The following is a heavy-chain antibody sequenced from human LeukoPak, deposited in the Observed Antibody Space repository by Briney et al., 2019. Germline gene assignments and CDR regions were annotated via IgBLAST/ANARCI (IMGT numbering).Heavy chain of an antibody. CDR1: GYSVSSGYY. D-gene: IGHD2-2*01. CDR3: ARSKAHLSTSWYGTWFDP. J-gene: IGHJ5*02. CDR2: MYHSGDT. Sequence: SETLSLTCTVSGYSVSSGYYWGWIRQPPGKGLEWIGSMYHSGDTYYNPSLKSRVTISVDTSKNQLSLKLSSVAAADTAVYYCARSKAHLSTSWYGTWFDPWGQGTLVTVSS. V-gene: IGHV4-38-2*02.